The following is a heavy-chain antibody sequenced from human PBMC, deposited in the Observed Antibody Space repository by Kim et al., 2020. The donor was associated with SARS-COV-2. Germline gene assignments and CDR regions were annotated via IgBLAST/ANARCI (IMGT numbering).Heavy chain of an antibody. CDR1: GFTFSDYY. V-gene: IGHV3-11*01. J-gene: IGHJ3*02. D-gene: IGHD3-22*01. Sequence: GGSLRLSCAASGFTFSDYYMSWIRQAPGKGLEWVSYISSSGSTIYYADSVKGRFTISRDNAKNSLYLQMNSLRAEDTAVYYCASPIVVVITNAFDIWGQGTMVTVSS. CDR2: ISSSGSTI. CDR3: ASPIVVVITNAFDI.